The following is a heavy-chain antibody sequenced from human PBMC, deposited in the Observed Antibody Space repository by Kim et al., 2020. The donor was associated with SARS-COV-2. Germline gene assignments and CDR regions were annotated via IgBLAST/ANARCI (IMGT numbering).Heavy chain of an antibody. J-gene: IGHJ4*01. CDR3: ASPTEASIAAAGGFDY. Sequence: GGSLRLSCAASGFTFSSYAMHWVRQAPGKGLEWVAVISYDGSNKYYADSVKGRFTISRDNSKNTLYLQMNSLRAEDTAVYYCASPTEASIAAAGGFDYWG. D-gene: IGHD6-13*01. CDR2: ISYDGSNK. CDR1: GFTFSSYA. V-gene: IGHV3-30*04.